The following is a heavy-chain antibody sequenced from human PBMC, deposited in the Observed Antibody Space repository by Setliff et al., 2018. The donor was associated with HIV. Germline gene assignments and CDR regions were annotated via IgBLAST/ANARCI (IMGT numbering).Heavy chain of an antibody. CDR3: ATSSSWSTFDY. J-gene: IGHJ4*02. CDR2: IDTSGST. D-gene: IGHD6-19*01. CDR1: GGSTFY. Sequence: PSETLSLTCTVLGGSTFYWSWIRQPAGKGLEWIGHIDTSGSTNYNPSLKSRVTISVDTSKSQFSLNVNSVTAADTAVYYCATSSSWSTFDYWGQGTLVTVSS. V-gene: IGHV4-4*07.